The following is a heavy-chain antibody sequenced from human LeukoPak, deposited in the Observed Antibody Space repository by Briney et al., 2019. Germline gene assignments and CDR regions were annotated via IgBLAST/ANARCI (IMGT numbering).Heavy chain of an antibody. CDR3: ATVGYCSSTSCYTRWFDP. CDR1: GYTLTELS. J-gene: IGHJ5*02. V-gene: IGHV1-24*01. CDR2: FDPEDGET. Sequence: WASVKVSCKVSGYTLTELSMHWVRQAPGKGLERMGGFDPEDGETIYAQKFQGRVTMTEDTSTDTAYMELSSLRSEDTAVYYCATVGYCSSTSCYTRWFDPWGQGTLVTVSS. D-gene: IGHD2-2*02.